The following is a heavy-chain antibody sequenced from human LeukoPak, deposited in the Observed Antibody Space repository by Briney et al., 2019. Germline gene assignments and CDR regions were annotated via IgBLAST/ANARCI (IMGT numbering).Heavy chain of an antibody. CDR3: ARGTATVTGYFQH. CDR2: IIPIFGTA. J-gene: IGHJ1*01. D-gene: IGHD4-17*01. CDR1: GGTFSSYA. Sequence: SVEVSCKASGGTFSSYAISWVRQAPGQGLEWMGGIIPIFGTANYAQKFQGRVTITADESTSTAYMELSSLRSEDTAVYYCARGTATVTGYFQHWGQGTLVTVSS. V-gene: IGHV1-69*13.